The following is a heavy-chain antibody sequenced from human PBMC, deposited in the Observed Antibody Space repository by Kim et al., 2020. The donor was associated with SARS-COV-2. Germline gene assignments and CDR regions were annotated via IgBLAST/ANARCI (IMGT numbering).Heavy chain of an antibody. D-gene: IGHD2-21*01. CDR1: GYTFTTYG. Sequence: ASVKVSCKASGYTFTTYGISWVRQAPGQGLEWLGWISANSGDTNVAQRVQDRVTLTTDTSTNTAFLEVRGLRSDDTAVYSCARYLPYCGATTCPHNFDFW. CDR2: ISANSGDT. CDR3: ARYLPYCGATTCPHNFDF. J-gene: IGHJ4*01. V-gene: IGHV1-18*01.